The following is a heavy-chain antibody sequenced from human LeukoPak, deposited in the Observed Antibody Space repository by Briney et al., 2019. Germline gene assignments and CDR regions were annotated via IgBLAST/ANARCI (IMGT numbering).Heavy chain of an antibody. J-gene: IGHJ4*02. V-gene: IGHV3-48*01. Sequence: GGSLRLSCEASGFIFSSYSMNWVRQAPGKGLEWLSHINSRGDTVFYADSVKGRFTVSRDNAKNSLFLRMNSLRADDTAVYYCARARVFVPTPPYGTPYFEYWGQGTLVTVSS. CDR1: GFIFSSYS. CDR3: ARARVFVPTPPYGTPYFEY. CDR2: INSRGDTV. D-gene: IGHD2-8*01.